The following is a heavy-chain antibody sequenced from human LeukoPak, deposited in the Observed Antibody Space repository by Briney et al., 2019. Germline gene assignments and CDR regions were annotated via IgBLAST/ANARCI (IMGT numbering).Heavy chain of an antibody. Sequence: ASVKVSCKASGGTFSSYAISWVRQAPGQGLEWMGGIIPIFGTANYAQKFQGRVTITTDESTSTAYMELSSLRSEDTAVYYCARLGEVGEYSSSPPAYLRYWGLGTLVTVSS. CDR3: ARLGEVGEYSSSPPAYLRY. D-gene: IGHD6-6*01. V-gene: IGHV1-69*05. CDR1: GGTFSSYA. CDR2: IIPIFGTA. J-gene: IGHJ4*02.